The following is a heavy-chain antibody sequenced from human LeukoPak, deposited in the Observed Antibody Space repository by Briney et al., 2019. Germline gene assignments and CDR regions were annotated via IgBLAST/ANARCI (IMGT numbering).Heavy chain of an antibody. D-gene: IGHD1-26*01. CDR3: ARDPSSGSYSIY. CDR1: GGTFSSYA. CDR2: IIPIFGTA. V-gene: IGHV1-69*05. Sequence: ASVKVSCKASGGTFSSYAISWVRQAPGQGLEWMGGIIPIFGTANYAQKFQGRVTMTRDTSISTAYMELSRLRSDDTAVYYCARDPSSGSYSIYWGQGTLVTVSS. J-gene: IGHJ4*02.